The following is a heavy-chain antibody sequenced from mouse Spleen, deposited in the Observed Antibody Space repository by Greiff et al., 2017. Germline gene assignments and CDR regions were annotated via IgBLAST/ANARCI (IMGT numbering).Heavy chain of an antibody. V-gene: IGHV5-17*01. J-gene: IGHJ2*01. CDR1: GFTFSDYG. Sequence: EGKMMESGGGLVKPGGSLKLSCAASGFTFSDYGMHWVRQAPEKGLEWVAYISSGSSTIYYADTVKGRFTISRDNAKNTLFLQMTRLRSEDTAMYYCARSRDDGYYFFDYWGQGTTLTVSS. CDR3: ARSRDDGYYFFDY. D-gene: IGHD2-3*01. CDR2: ISSGSSTI.